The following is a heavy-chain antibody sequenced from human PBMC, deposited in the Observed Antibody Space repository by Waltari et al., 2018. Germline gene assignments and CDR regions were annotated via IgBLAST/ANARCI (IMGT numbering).Heavy chain of an antibody. J-gene: IGHJ4*02. Sequence: QLQLQESGPGLVKPSETLSLTCTVSGGSISSSSYYWGWIRQPPGKGLEWIGRIYYSGSTYYNPSLKSRVTISVDTSKNQFSLKLSSVTAADTAVYYCAREGYCSGGSCYPGYWGQGTLVTVSS. CDR2: IYYSGST. V-gene: IGHV4-39*07. CDR3: AREGYCSGGSCYPGY. CDR1: GGSISSSSYY. D-gene: IGHD2-15*01.